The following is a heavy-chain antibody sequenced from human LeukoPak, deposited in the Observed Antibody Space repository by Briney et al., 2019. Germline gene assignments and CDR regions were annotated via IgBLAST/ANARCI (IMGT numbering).Heavy chain of an antibody. V-gene: IGHV1-24*01. CDR2: FELEEGEI. CDR1: GYTLTELS. J-gene: IGHJ4*02. D-gene: IGHD2-8*01. Sequence: ASVKVSCKVSGYTLTELSMHWVRQAPGHGLEWMGGFELEEGEIIYTQTFQGRVTMTEDTSTDTAYMELSSLRSEDTAVYYCVTGLMTLCGDYWGQGTLVTVSS. CDR3: VTGLMTLCGDY.